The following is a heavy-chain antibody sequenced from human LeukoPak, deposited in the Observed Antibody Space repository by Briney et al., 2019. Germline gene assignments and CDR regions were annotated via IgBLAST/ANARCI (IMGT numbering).Heavy chain of an antibody. V-gene: IGHV3-7*01. CDR1: GFTFSSYW. Sequence: GGSLRLSCAASGFTFSSYWMSWVRQAPGKGLEWVANIKQDGSEKYYVDSVKGRFTISRDNAKNSLYLQMNSLRAEDTAVHYCARVGSGSYFWFDPWGQGTLVTVSS. D-gene: IGHD1-26*01. CDR2: IKQDGSEK. J-gene: IGHJ5*02. CDR3: ARVGSGSYFWFDP.